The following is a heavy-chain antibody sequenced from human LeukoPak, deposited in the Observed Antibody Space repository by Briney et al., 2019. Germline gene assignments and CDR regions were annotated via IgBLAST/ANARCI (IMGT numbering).Heavy chain of an antibody. D-gene: IGHD2-2*01. CDR2: IYTSGST. J-gene: IGHJ6*04. V-gene: IGHV4-4*07. Sequence: SETPSVTCTVSGGSISRYFWSWIRQTAGTRVEWIGRIYTSGSTNYNPSLKSRVTMSVDTSKNQFSLKLSSVTAADTAVYYCAREDPVVPPDVWGKGTTVTVSS. CDR1: GGSISRYF. CDR3: AREDPVVPPDV.